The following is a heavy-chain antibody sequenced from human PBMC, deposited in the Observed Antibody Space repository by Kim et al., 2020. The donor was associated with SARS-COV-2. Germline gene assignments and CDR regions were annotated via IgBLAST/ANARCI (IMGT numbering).Heavy chain of an antibody. Sequence: GGSLRLSCVGSGLTFSSEGIHWVRQAPGKGLEWVALISFDGSDKYYADSVKGRFTISRDNSKNTVCLQMNGLRAEDTAVYFCAGGSCTSTNCYYPPGNWG. J-gene: IGHJ1*01. D-gene: IGHD2-2*01. CDR1: GLTFSSEG. CDR3: AGGSCTSTNCYYPPGN. V-gene: IGHV3-30*03. CDR2: ISFDGSDK.